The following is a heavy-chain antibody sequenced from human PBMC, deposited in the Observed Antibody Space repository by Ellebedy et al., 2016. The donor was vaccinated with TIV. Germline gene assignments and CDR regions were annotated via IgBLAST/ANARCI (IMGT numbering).Heavy chain of an antibody. CDR1: GYSFPTYW. CDR2: IDPTDSYT. Sequence: GESLKISCKGSGYSFPTYWISWVRQMPGQGLEWMGKIDPTDSYTNYSPSFQGNVTISVDRSIGTAYLQWGSLKASDTAMYYCARHRLRYFDWLESWGQGTLVTVSS. J-gene: IGHJ5*01. CDR3: ARHRLRYFDWLES. V-gene: IGHV5-10-1*01. D-gene: IGHD3-9*01.